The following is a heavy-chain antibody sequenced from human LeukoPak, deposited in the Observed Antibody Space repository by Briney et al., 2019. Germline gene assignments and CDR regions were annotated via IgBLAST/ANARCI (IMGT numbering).Heavy chain of an antibody. J-gene: IGHJ4*02. Sequence: SETLSLTCTVSGGSISSSSYYWGWIRQPPGKGLEWIGSIYYSGSTYYNPSLKSRVIISVDTSKNRFSLKLSSVTAADTAVYYCARADYGGNLFFDYWGQGALVTVSS. CDR3: ARADYGGNLFFDY. V-gene: IGHV4-39*01. D-gene: IGHD4-23*01. CDR2: IYYSGST. CDR1: GGSISSSSYY.